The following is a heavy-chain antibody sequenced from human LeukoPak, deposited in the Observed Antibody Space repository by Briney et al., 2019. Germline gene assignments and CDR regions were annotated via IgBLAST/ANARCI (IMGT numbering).Heavy chain of an antibody. Sequence: GGSLRLSCAASGFTFDDYAMHWVRQAPGKGLEWVSGISWNSGSIGYADSVKGRFTISRDNAKNSLYLQMNSLRAEDTAVYYCARDPYYDSSGYVYWGQGTLVTVSS. J-gene: IGHJ4*02. CDR1: GFTFDDYA. CDR3: ARDPYYDSSGYVY. D-gene: IGHD3-22*01. V-gene: IGHV3-9*01. CDR2: ISWNSGSI.